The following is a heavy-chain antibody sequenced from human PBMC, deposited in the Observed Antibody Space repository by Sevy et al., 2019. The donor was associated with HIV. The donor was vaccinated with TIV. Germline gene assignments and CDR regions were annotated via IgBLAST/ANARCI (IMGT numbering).Heavy chain of an antibody. Sequence: ASVKVSCKASGGTFSSYAISRVRQAPGQGLEWMGGIIPIFGTANYAQKFQGRVMITADESTSTAYMELSSLRSEDTAVYYCARDMYSSSWHNWFDPWGQGTLVTVSS. V-gene: IGHV1-69*13. D-gene: IGHD6-13*01. J-gene: IGHJ5*02. CDR3: ARDMYSSSWHNWFDP. CDR1: GGTFSSYA. CDR2: IIPIFGTA.